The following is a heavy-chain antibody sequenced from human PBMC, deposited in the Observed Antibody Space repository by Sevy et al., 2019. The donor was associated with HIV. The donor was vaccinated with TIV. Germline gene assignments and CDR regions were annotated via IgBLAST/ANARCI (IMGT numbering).Heavy chain of an antibody. J-gene: IGHJ6*02. D-gene: IGHD2-21*01. V-gene: IGHV4-61*02. CDR1: GGSISSGSYY. CDR3: ARGSIYLYSYYGMDV. Sequence: SETLSLTCTVSGGSISSGSYYWSWIRQPAGKGLEWIGRIYTSGSTNYNPSLKSRVTMSVDTSKNQFSLQLSSVTAADTAVYYCARGSIYLYSYYGMDVWGQGTTVTV. CDR2: IYTSGST.